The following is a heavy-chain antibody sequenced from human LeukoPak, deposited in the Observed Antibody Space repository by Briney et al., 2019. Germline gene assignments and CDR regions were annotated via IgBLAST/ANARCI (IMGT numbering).Heavy chain of an antibody. Sequence: PGGSLRLSCAASGFTFSSYGMHWVRQAPGKGLEWVAVISYDGSNKYYADSVKGRFTISRDNSKNTLYLQMNSLRAEDTAVYHCAKDRWSSSYGRFDYWGQGTLVTVSS. D-gene: IGHD3-16*01. J-gene: IGHJ4*02. CDR3: AKDRWSSSYGRFDY. CDR2: ISYDGSNK. CDR1: GFTFSSYG. V-gene: IGHV3-30*18.